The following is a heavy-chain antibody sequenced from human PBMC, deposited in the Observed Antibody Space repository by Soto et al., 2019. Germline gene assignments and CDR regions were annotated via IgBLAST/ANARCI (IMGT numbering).Heavy chain of an antibody. Sequence: GGSLRLSCAASGFTFSNAWMNWVRQAPGKGLEWVGRIKSKTDGGTTDYAAPVKGRFTISRDDSTNTLYLQMNSLKTEDTAVYYCTTEPLYSSSFVFDYWGQGTLVTVSS. CDR1: GFTFSNAW. V-gene: IGHV3-15*07. CDR3: TTEPLYSSSFVFDY. D-gene: IGHD6-6*01. J-gene: IGHJ4*02. CDR2: IKSKTDGGTT.